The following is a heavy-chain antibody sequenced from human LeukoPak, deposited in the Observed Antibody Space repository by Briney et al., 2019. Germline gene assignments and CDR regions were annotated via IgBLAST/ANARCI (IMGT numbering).Heavy chain of an antibody. J-gene: IGHJ3*02. CDR2: IYYSGST. Sequence: PSETLSLTRTVSGGSISSYYWSWIRQPPGKGLEWIGYIYYSGSTNYNLSLKSRVTISVDTSKNQFSLKLSSVTAADTAVYYCARGSPMVADNAFDIWGQGTMVTVSS. CDR3: ARGSPMVADNAFDI. CDR1: GGSISSYY. V-gene: IGHV4-59*08. D-gene: IGHD2-15*01.